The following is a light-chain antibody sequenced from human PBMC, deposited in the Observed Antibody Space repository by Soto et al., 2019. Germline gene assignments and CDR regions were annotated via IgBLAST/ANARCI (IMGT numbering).Light chain of an antibody. CDR1: QSVSSNY. J-gene: IGKJ5*01. V-gene: IGKV3-20*01. CDR3: QQYASSPT. Sequence: EILLTQSPGTPSLSPGERATLSCRASQSVSSNYLAWYQQKPGRAPRLLIYGASSRATGIPDRFSGSGSGTDFTLTISRLDPEDFAVFYCQQYASSPTFGHGTRLEIK. CDR2: GAS.